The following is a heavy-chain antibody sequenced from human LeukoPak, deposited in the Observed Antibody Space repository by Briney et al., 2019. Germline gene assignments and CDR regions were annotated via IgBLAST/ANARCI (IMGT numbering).Heavy chain of an antibody. D-gene: IGHD3-22*01. V-gene: IGHV1-2*02. CDR1: GYTFTGYY. J-gene: IGHJ4*02. Sequence: AASVKVSCKASGYTFTGYYMHWVRQAPGQGLEWMGWINPNSGGTNYAQKFQGRVTMTRDTSISTAYVELSRLRSDDTAVYYCAREVLGEYYYDSSGLHYWGQGTLVTVSS. CDR3: AREVLGEYYYDSSGLHY. CDR2: INPNSGGT.